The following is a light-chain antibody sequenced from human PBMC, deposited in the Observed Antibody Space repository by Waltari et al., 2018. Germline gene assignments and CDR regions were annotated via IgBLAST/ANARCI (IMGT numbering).Light chain of an antibody. CDR3: QQRYDWPLT. V-gene: IGKV3-11*01. CDR2: DAS. Sequence: EIVLTQSPATLSLSPGERATLSCSASQTISNYFAWYQQKPGQAPRVLIYDASNRAAGIPARFSGSGSGTDFTLTISSLEPEDFAVYYCQQRYDWPLTFGGGTKVEIK. J-gene: IGKJ4*01. CDR1: QTISNY.